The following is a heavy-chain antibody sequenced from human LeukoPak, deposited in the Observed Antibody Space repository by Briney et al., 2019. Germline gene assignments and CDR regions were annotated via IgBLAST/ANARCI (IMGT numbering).Heavy chain of an antibody. Sequence: SETLSLTCTVSGGSISTYYWSWLRQSAGKGLEWIGRIHTSGSTDYNPSLRSRVTMSVDTSKNQFSLKVSSVTAADTGIYYCATAPEFSSGWLLDCWGQGSLVTVSS. V-gene: IGHV4-4*07. J-gene: IGHJ4*02. CDR1: GGSISTYY. D-gene: IGHD6-19*01. CDR3: ATAPEFSSGWLLDC. CDR2: IHTSGST.